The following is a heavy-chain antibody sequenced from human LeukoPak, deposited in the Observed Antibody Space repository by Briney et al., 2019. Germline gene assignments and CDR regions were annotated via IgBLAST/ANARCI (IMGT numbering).Heavy chain of an antibody. V-gene: IGHV4-59*08. D-gene: IGHD6-19*01. J-gene: IGHJ4*02. Sequence: SETLSLTCSVSGGSISRYYWSWIRQPPGKGLEWIGYIYYSGSTNYNPSLKSRVTISVDTYKNRFSLKLSSVTAADMAVYYCARLIAVADYFDYWGQGTLVTVSS. CDR2: IYYSGST. CDR1: GGSISRYY. CDR3: ARLIAVADYFDY.